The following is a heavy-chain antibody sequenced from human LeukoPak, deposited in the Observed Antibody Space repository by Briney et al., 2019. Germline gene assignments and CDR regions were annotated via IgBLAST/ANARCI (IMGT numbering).Heavy chain of an antibody. V-gene: IGHV5-51*01. D-gene: IGHD2-21*01. CDR1: GYYFSNYW. CDR3: ARFAYHTDSFPGHY. CDR2: ICPGDSDT. Sequence: GESLKISCKGSGYYFSNYWIGWVRQMPGKGLEWMGIICPGDSDTRYSPSFQGQISISVDKSISTAYLQWSTLKASDTAMYYCARFAYHTDSFPGHYWGQGTLVTVSS. J-gene: IGHJ4*02.